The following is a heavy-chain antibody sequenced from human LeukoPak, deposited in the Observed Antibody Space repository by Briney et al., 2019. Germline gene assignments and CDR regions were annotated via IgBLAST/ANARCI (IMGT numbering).Heavy chain of an antibody. V-gene: IGHV4-59*01. CDR3: ARAGTSGWYGEY. CDR1: GGSISSYY. D-gene: IGHD6-19*01. Sequence: SETLSLTCSVSGGSISSYYWKWIRQSPGKGLEWIGYIAYNGNTNYGPSFRSRVTMSVDTSNNQFSLRLRSVTAADTAIYYCARAGTSGWYGEYWGQGILVTASS. CDR2: IAYNGNT. J-gene: IGHJ4*02.